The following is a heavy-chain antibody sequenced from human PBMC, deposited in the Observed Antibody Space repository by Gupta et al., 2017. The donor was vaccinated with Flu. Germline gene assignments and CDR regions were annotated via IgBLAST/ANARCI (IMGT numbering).Heavy chain of an antibody. CDR2: IWYDENNN. J-gene: IGHJ4*02. Sequence: HWVRQAPGKGLEWVVLIWYDENNNYYVDSVKGRFTISRDNSKNMLYLQMNSLRVEDTAVYHCARVGWASAPETAMATPFDYWGQGTLVTVSS. D-gene: IGHD5-18*01. V-gene: IGHV3-33*01. CDR3: ARVGWASAPETAMATPFDY.